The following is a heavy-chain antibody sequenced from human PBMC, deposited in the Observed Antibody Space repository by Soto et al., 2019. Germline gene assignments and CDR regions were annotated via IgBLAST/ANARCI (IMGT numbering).Heavy chain of an antibody. CDR1: GGSISSGGYS. Sequence: SETLSLTCAVSGGSISSGGYSCNWIRQPPGKGLEWIGYIYHSGSTYYNPSLKRRVTISVDRSKNQFSLKLSSVTAADTAVYYCARGVTTVTTFDYWGQGTLVTVSS. CDR3: ARGVTTVTTFDY. D-gene: IGHD4-17*01. V-gene: IGHV4-30-2*01. J-gene: IGHJ4*02. CDR2: IYHSGST.